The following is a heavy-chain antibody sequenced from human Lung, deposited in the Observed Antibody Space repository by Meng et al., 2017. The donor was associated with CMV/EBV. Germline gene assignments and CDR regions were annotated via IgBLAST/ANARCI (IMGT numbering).Heavy chain of an antibody. D-gene: IGHD3-22*01. J-gene: IGHJ5*02. CDR2: INPRSGDT. CDR1: GYTFGDYF. Sequence: ASVXVSXKAFGYTFGDYFMHWVRQAPGQGLEWMGWINPRSGDTNYAQEFQGRVTMTRDTAISATYMELRRLRPDDTAVYYCARCNYYYDSSGPFGPWGQRTLVTVSS. CDR3: ARCNYYYDSSGPFGP. V-gene: IGHV1-2*02.